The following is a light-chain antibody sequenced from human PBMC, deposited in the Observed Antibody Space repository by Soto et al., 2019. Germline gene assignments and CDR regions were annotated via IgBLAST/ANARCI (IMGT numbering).Light chain of an antibody. CDR2: GAS. Sequence: EIVLTQSPGTLSLSPGERATLSCRASQSVSSSYLDWYQQKTGQPPMLLIYGASSRATGIPDRFSGSGSGTDVTLTITRLEPEDFAVYYCQHYRTSFGGGTQVEIK. J-gene: IGKJ4*01. CDR1: QSVSSSY. CDR3: QHYRTS. V-gene: IGKV3-20*01.